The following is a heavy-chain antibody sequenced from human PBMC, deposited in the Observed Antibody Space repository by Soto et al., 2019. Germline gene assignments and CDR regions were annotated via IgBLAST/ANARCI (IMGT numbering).Heavy chain of an antibody. CDR3: ARAGINWLDP. CDR1: GYIFTSFH. J-gene: IGHJ5*02. V-gene: IGHV1-46*01. Sequence: QIQLVQSGAEVKNPGASVRLSCKASGYIFTSFHMHWVRQAPGQGLEWMGMINPSGGRTEYAENFQGRVTMTSDTSTITVYMELTTLRSEDTAVYYCARAGINWLDPWGQGTLVIVSS. CDR2: INPSGGRT. D-gene: IGHD2-21*01.